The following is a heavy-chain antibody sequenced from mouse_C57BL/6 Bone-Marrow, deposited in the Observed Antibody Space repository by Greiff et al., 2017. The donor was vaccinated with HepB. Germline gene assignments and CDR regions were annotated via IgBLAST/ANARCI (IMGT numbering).Heavy chain of an antibody. D-gene: IGHD1-1*01. V-gene: IGHV5-12*01. Sequence: EVHLVESGGGLVQPGGSLKLSCAASGFTFSDYYMYWVRQTPEKRLEWVAYISNGGGSTYYPDTVKGRFTISRDNAKNTLYLQMSRLKSEDTAMYYCARQTTVVADYYAMDYWGQGTSVTVSS. J-gene: IGHJ4*01. CDR2: ISNGGGST. CDR3: ARQTTVVADYYAMDY. CDR1: GFTFSDYY.